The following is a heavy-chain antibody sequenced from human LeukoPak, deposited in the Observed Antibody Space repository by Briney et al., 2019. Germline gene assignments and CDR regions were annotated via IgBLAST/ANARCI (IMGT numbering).Heavy chain of an antibody. J-gene: IGHJ6*03. Sequence: PGGSPRLSCAASGFTFSSYGMHWARQAPGKGLEWVAVISYDGSNKYYADSVKGRFTISRDNSKNTLYLQMNSLRAEDTAVYYCARVRIAAAEPPIYYYYYMDVWGKGTTVTVSS. D-gene: IGHD6-13*01. CDR2: ISYDGSNK. V-gene: IGHV3-30*03. CDR1: GFTFSSYG. CDR3: ARVRIAAAEPPIYYYYYMDV.